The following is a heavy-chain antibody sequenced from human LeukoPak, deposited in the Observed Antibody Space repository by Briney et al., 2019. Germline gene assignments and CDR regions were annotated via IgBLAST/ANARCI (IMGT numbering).Heavy chain of an antibody. V-gene: IGHV4-34*01. CDR1: GGSFSGYY. CDR3: ARESGFDP. J-gene: IGHJ5*02. Sequence: PSETLSLTCAVYGGSFSGYYWSWIRQPPRKGLEWIGEINHSGSTNYNPSLKSRVTISVDTSKNQFSLKLSSVTAADTAVYYCARESGFDPWGQGTLVTVSS. CDR2: INHSGST.